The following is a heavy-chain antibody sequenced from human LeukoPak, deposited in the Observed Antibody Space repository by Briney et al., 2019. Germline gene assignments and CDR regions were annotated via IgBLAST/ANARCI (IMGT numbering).Heavy chain of an antibody. J-gene: IGHJ3*02. V-gene: IGHV3-21*01. D-gene: IGHD3-10*01. Sequence: TGGSLRLSCAASGFTFSSYSMNWVRQAPGKGLEWVSSISSSSSYIYYADSVKGRFTISRDNAKNSLYLQMNSLRAEDTAVYYCARDITMVRENALDIWGQGTMVTVSS. CDR1: GFTFSSYS. CDR2: ISSSSSYI. CDR3: ARDITMVRENALDI.